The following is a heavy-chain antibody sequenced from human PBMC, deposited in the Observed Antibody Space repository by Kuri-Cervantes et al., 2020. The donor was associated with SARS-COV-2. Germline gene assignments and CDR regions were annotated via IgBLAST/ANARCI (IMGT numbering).Heavy chain of an antibody. V-gene: IGHV4-61*01. J-gene: IGHJ5*02. Sequence: ESLKISCTVSGGSVSSGSYYWSWIRQPPGKGLEWIGYIYYSGSTNYNPSLKSRVTISVGTSKNQFSLKLSSVTAADTAVYYCARDGAGVAVAGTSNWFDPWGQGTLVTVSS. CDR1: GGSVSSGSYY. D-gene: IGHD6-19*01. CDR2: IYYSGST. CDR3: ARDGAGVAVAGTSNWFDP.